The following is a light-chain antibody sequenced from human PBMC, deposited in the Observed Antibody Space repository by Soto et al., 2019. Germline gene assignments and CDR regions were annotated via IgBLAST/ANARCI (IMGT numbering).Light chain of an antibody. Sequence: EIVLTHSPATLSLSPVESSTLSCRAIQSVSSYLAWYQQKPGQAPRLLIYGASSRATGIPDRFRGSGSGTDLTLTISRLEPEDFAVYYCQQYNNSLWTFGQGTKVE. J-gene: IGKJ1*01. V-gene: IGKV3-20*01. CDR1: QSVSSY. CDR3: QQYNNSLWT. CDR2: GAS.